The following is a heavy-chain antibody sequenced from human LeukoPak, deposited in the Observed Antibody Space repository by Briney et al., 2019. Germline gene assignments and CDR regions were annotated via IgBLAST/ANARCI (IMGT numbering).Heavy chain of an antibody. D-gene: IGHD6-19*01. J-gene: IGHJ4*02. CDR3: AREFTTVAGTGDY. V-gene: IGHV3-21*01. Sequence: PGGSLRLSCAASGFTFSSYSMNWVRQAPGKGLEWVSSISSSSYIYYADSVKGRFTISRDNAKNSLYLQMNSLRAEDTAVYYCAREFTTVAGTGDYWGQGTLVTVSS. CDR1: GFTFSSYS. CDR2: ISSSSYI.